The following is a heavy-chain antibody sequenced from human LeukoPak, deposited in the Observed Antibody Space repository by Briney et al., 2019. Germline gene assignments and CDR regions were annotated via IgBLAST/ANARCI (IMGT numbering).Heavy chain of an antibody. CDR2: IKSKTHGGTT. D-gene: IGHD1-14*01. V-gene: IGHV3-15*01. Sequence: GGSLRLACAASGFTFSSYSMNWVRQAPGKGLEWVGRIKSKTHGGTTDYAAPVKGRFTISRDDSKNTLYLQMNSLKTEDTAVYYCTTDQPGDYFDYWGQGTLVTVSS. CDR1: GFTFSSYS. CDR3: TTDQPGDYFDY. J-gene: IGHJ4*02.